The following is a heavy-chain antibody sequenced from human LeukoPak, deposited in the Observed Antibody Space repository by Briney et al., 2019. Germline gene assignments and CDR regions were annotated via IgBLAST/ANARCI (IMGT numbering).Heavy chain of an antibody. CDR1: GGSISSYY. CDR3: ARDSGTTGEVKFDP. Sequence: PSETLSLTCTVSGGSISSYYWSWIRQPAGTALEWIGRINTSGTITYNPSLKSRVTMSVDTSKNQFSLKLSSVTAADTAVYYCARDSGTTGEVKFDPWGQGTLVTVSS. V-gene: IGHV4-4*07. D-gene: IGHD3-10*01. J-gene: IGHJ5*02. CDR2: INTSGTI.